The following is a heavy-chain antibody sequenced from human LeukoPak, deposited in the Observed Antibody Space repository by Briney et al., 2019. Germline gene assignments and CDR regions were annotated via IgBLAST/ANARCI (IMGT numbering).Heavy chain of an antibody. Sequence: GGSLRLSCAATGFTFSSYWMHWVRQAPGKGLVWVSGINSGGSSTSYADSVKGRFTISRDNAKNTLYLQMNSLRAEDTAVYYCARAGWGNWFDPWGQGTLVTVSS. J-gene: IGHJ5*02. CDR3: ARAGWGNWFDP. CDR1: GFTFSSYW. D-gene: IGHD3-16*01. CDR2: INSGGSST. V-gene: IGHV3-74*01.